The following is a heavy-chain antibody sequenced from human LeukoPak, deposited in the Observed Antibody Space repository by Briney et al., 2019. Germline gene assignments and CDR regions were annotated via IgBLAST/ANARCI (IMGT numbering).Heavy chain of an antibody. V-gene: IGHV4-39*01. CDR2: IYDSGST. CDR1: GGSISSSSYS. D-gene: IGHD1-26*01. Sequence: PSETLSLTCTVPGGSISSSSYSSGWLRHPPRKGLEWLGSIYDSGSTYYNPSLKSRVTIAVDTSKNQFSLKLSSVTAAGTAVYYCARLPGGQKGIVGATSWGQGTLVTVSS. J-gene: IGHJ4*02. CDR3: ARLPGGQKGIVGATS.